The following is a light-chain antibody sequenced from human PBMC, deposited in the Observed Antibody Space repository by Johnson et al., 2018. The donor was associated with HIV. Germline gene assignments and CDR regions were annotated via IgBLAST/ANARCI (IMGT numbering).Light chain of an antibody. J-gene: IGLJ1*01. CDR2: ENN. CDR3: ETWDTSLSEGV. Sequence: QSVLTQPPSVSAAPGQKVTIFCSGSSSNIGNNYVSWYQQVPGTAPKLLIYENNKRPSGIPDRFSGSKSGTSATLGITGLQTGDEADYYCETWDTSLSEGVFGTGTKVTVL. V-gene: IGLV1-51*02. CDR1: SSNIGNNY.